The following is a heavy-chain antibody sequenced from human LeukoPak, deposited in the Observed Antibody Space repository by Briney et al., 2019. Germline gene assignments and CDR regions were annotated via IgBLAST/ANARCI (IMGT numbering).Heavy chain of an antibody. CDR2: ISYDGSNK. Sequence: GGSLRLSCAASGFTFSSYAMHWVRQAPGKGLEWVAVISYDGSNKYYADSVKGRFTISRDNSKNTLYLQMNSLRAEDTAVYYCARGYCSGGSCRFDYWDQGTLVTVSS. D-gene: IGHD2-15*01. CDR1: GFTFSSYA. J-gene: IGHJ4*02. CDR3: ARGYCSGGSCRFDY. V-gene: IGHV3-30*04.